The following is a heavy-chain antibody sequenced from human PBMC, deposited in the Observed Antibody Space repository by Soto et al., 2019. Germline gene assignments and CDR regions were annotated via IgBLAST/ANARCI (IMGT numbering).Heavy chain of an antibody. CDR3: ASETSIAAADY. J-gene: IGHJ4*02. Sequence: QVKLVQSGAEVKKPGASVKVSCKASGYTFTSYGISWMRQAPGQGLGWMGWISAYNGTTNYAQKPQGRATMTTDTTTSTADMELRSLISDTTAVYYCASETSIAAADYWGQGTLVTVSS. CDR1: GYTFTSYG. CDR2: ISAYNGTT. V-gene: IGHV1-18*01. D-gene: IGHD6-13*01.